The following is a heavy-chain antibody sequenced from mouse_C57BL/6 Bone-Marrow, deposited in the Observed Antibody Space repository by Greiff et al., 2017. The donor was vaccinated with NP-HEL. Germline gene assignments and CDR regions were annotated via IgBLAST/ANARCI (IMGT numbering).Heavy chain of an antibody. V-gene: IGHV1-50*01. CDR1: GYTFTSYW. D-gene: IGHD1-1*01. CDR2: IDPSDSYT. CDR3: ARGGSSYY. Sequence: QVQLQQSGAELVKPGASVKLSCKASGYTFTSYWMQWVKQRPGQGLEWIGEIDPSDSYTNYNQKFKGKATLTVDTSSSTAYMQLSSLTSEDSAVYYCARGGSSYYWGQGTTLTVSS. J-gene: IGHJ2*01.